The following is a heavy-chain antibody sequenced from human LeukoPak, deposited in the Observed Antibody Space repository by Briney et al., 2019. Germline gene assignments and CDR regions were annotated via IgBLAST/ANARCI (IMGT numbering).Heavy chain of an antibody. Sequence: SETLSLTCTVSGGSLSSGGYYWVWTRQRPGTGLEWIVYIYYTGSISYNPSLTSHLTIAVDTSKNQFSLKRSSVTAADTAVYYCARPLKTVHDTLYVWGQGTMVTVSS. V-gene: IGHV4-31*01. CDR3: ARPLKTVHDTLYV. D-gene: IGHD4-11*01. CDR1: GGSLSSGGYY. J-gene: IGHJ3*01. CDR2: IYYTGSI.